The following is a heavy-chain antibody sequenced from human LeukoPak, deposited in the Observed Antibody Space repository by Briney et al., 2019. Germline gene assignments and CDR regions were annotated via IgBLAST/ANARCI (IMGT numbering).Heavy chain of an antibody. CDR1: GGSISSYY. Sequence: SETLSLTYTVSGGSISSYYWSWIRQPPGKGLEWIGYIYYSGSTNYNPSLKSRVTISVDTSKNQFSLKLSSVTAADTAVYYCARTIAVAGHNWFDPWGQGTLVTVSS. J-gene: IGHJ5*02. CDR3: ARTIAVAGHNWFDP. CDR2: IYYSGST. D-gene: IGHD6-19*01. V-gene: IGHV4-59*08.